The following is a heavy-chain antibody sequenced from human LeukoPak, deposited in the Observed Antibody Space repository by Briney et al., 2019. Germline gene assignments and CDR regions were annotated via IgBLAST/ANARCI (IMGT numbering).Heavy chain of an antibody. J-gene: IGHJ3*02. CDR2: IKQDGSEK. CDR3: ARESVGAPSDAFDI. V-gene: IGHV3-7*01. Sequence: GGSLRLSCAASGFTFSSYWMSWVRQAPGKGLEWVANIKQDGSEKYYVDSVKGRFTISRDNAKNSLYLQMNSLRAEDTAVSYCARESVGAPSDAFDIWGQGTMVTVSS. D-gene: IGHD1-26*01. CDR1: GFTFSSYW.